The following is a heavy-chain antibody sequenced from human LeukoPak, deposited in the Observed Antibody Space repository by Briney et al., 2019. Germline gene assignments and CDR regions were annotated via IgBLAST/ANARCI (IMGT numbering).Heavy chain of an antibody. D-gene: IGHD2-2*01. J-gene: IGHJ4*02. V-gene: IGHV1-3*01. CDR1: GYTFTSYA. CDR2: INAGNGNT. Sequence: ASVKVSCKASGYTFTSYAMHWVRPAPGQRLEWMGWINAGNGNTKYSQKFQGRVTITRDTSASTAYMELSSLRSEDTAVYYCARGSSSTSCYDYWGQGTLVTVSS. CDR3: ARGSSSTSCYDY.